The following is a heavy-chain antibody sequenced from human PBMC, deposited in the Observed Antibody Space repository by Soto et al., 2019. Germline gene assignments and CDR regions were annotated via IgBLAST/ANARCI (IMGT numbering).Heavy chain of an antibody. CDR2: IIPIFGTA. V-gene: IGHV1-69*01. Sequence: QVQLVQSGAEVKKPGSSVKVSCKASGGTFSSYAISWVRQAPGQGLEWMGGIIPIFGTANYARKLQGRVTITADESTSTAYMELSSLRSEDTAVYYCASCASTAQFNYYYYGMAVWGQGTTVIVSS. J-gene: IGHJ6*02. D-gene: IGHD4-4*01. CDR1: GGTFSSYA. CDR3: ASCASTAQFNYYYYGMAV.